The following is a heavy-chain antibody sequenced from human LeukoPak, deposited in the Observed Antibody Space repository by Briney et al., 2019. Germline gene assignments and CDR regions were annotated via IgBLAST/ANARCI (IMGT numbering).Heavy chain of an antibody. D-gene: IGHD5-12*01. CDR2: IYTSGST. CDR3: ARHDEIVAADY. J-gene: IGHJ4*02. V-gene: IGHV4-4*07. Sequence: SETLSLTCTVSGVSISSYSWSWIRQPAGKGLDWIGRIYTSGSTNYNPSLKSRVTMSVDTSKNQFSLKLSSVTAADTAVYYCARHDEIVAADYWGQGTLVTVSS. CDR1: GVSISSYS.